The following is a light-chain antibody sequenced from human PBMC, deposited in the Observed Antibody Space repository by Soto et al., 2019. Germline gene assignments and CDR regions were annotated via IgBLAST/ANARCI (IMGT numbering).Light chain of an antibody. Sequence: EIVLTQSPGTLSLSPVERATLSCRSSQSVSSNYLAWYQQKPDQAPRLVIYDVSGRATGIPDRFSGSGSGTDFTLTISRLEPEDFAVYYCQQYGSSPTFGQGTKVEIK. CDR3: QQYGSSPT. CDR2: DVS. CDR1: QSVSSNY. V-gene: IGKV3-20*01. J-gene: IGKJ1*01.